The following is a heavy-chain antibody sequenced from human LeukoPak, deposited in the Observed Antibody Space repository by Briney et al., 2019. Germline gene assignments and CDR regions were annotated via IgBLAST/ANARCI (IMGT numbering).Heavy chain of an antibody. D-gene: IGHD2-15*01. CDR3: ARDPGYCSGGSCFNWFDP. Sequence: ASVKVSCKASGYTFTGYYMHWVRQAPGQGLEWMGWINPNSGGTNYAQKFQGRDTMTRDTSISTAYMELSRLRSDDTAVYYCARDPGYCSGGSCFNWFDPWGQGTLVTVSS. CDR2: INPNSGGT. J-gene: IGHJ5*02. CDR1: GYTFTGYY. V-gene: IGHV1-2*02.